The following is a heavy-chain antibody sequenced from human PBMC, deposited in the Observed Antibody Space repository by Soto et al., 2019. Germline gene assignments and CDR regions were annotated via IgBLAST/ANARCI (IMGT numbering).Heavy chain of an antibody. V-gene: IGHV3-74*01. CDR1: GFTFSTSW. CDR2: ISTDGSIT. D-gene: IGHD3-16*01. Sequence: EVQLVESGGGLVQPGGSLRLSCTTSGFTFSTSWMHWVRQTPGKGLLWVSHISTDGSITNYADSAKGRFTISRDNAKNTLFLQMNNLRAEDTAVYFCARDIGYGGNWGQGNLVTVSS. CDR3: ARDIGYGGN. J-gene: IGHJ4*02.